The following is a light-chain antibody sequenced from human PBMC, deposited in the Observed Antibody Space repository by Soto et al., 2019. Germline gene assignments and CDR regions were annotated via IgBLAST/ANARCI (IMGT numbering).Light chain of an antibody. J-gene: IGKJ2*01. V-gene: IGKV1-39*01. CDR2: AAS. Sequence: DIQMTQSPSSLSASVGDRVTITCRASQSISSYLNWYQQKPGKAPKLLIYAASSLQSGVPSRFSRSGSGTAFTRTISSLQPEDFATYYCQQSYSTPHPFGQGTKLEIK. CDR3: QQSYSTPHP. CDR1: QSISSY.